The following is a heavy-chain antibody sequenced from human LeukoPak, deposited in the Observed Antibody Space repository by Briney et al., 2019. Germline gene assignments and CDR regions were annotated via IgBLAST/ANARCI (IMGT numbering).Heavy chain of an antibody. CDR3: ARDRGYSSFDY. V-gene: IGHV3-7*01. CDR2: INQDVSET. Sequence: GGSLRLSCAASEFTFSSYWMSWVRQAPGKGLEWMANINQDVSETNYVDSVKGRFTISRDNAKNSLYLQMTSLRVEDTAVYYCARDRGYSSFDYWGQGTLVTVSS. D-gene: IGHD4-23*01. CDR1: EFTFSSYW. J-gene: IGHJ4*02.